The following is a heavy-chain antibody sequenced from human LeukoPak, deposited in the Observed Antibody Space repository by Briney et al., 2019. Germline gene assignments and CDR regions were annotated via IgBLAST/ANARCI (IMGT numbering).Heavy chain of an antibody. Sequence: SETLSLTCVVYGGSFRGYYWSWLRQPPGKELEGIGEINHSGSTNYNPSLNSRVTISVDTSKNQFSLQLPSVTPEDTAVYYCAREKYSSGWYYFDYWGQGTLVTVS. J-gene: IGHJ4*02. CDR1: GGSFRGYY. D-gene: IGHD6-19*01. V-gene: IGHV4-34*01. CDR3: AREKYSSGWYYFDY. CDR2: INHSGST.